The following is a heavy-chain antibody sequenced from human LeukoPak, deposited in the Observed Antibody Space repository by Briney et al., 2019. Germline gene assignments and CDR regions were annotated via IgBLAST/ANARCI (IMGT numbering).Heavy chain of an antibody. J-gene: IGHJ5*02. D-gene: IGHD3-16*02. CDR3: ARDIGEDAADENWFDP. CDR1: GGSISSSSYY. Sequence: PSETLSLTCTVSGGSISSSSYYWGWIRQPPGKGLEWIGSIYYSGSTYYNPSLKSRVTISVDTSKNQFSLKLSSVTAADTAVYYCARDIGEDAADENWFDPWGQGTLVTVSS. V-gene: IGHV4-39*07. CDR2: IYYSGST.